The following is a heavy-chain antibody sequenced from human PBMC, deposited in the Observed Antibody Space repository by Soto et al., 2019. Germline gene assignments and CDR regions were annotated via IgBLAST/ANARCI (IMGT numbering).Heavy chain of an antibody. Sequence: SETLSLTCAVYGGSFSGYYWSWIRHPPGKGLEWLGEINHSGSTNYNPSLKSRVTISVDTSKNQFFLKLSSVTAADMAVYYCARGVLRYCSGGSYYSRVYYYYYGMDVWGQGTTVTVSS. CDR1: GGSFSGYY. CDR3: ARGVLRYCSGGSYYSRVYYYYYGMDV. V-gene: IGHV4-34*01. J-gene: IGHJ6*02. CDR2: INHSGST. D-gene: IGHD2-15*01.